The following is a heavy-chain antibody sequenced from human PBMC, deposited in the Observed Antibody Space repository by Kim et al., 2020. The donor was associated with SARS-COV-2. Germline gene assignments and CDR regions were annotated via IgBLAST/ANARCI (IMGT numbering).Heavy chain of an antibody. CDR2: ISYDGSNK. J-gene: IGHJ6*02. CDR1: GFTFSSYG. V-gene: IGHV3-30*18. Sequence: GGSLRLSCAASGFTFSSYGMHWVRQAPGKGLEWVAVISYDGSNKYYADSVKGRFTISRDNSKNTLYLQMNSLRAEDTAVYYCAKDLLRYFDWLPYYYYYYGLDVWGQGPTVTVSS. D-gene: IGHD3-9*01. CDR3: AKDLLRYFDWLPYYYYYYGLDV.